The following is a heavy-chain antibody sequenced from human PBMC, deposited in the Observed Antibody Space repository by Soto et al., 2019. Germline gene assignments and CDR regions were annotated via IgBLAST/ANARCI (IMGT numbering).Heavy chain of an antibody. CDR3: ARQRFYYDTSGYSIPVNFDY. CDR1: GGSISSSPYF. CDR2: MYYGGTT. Sequence: SETLSLTCTVSGGSISSSPYFWGWIRQPPGKGLEWIGSMYYGGTTYYHPSLKSRVTISVDTSKNQLSLKLSSVTAADTAVYYCARQRFYYDTSGYSIPVNFDYWGQGTLVTVSS. V-gene: IGHV4-39*01. J-gene: IGHJ4*02. D-gene: IGHD3-22*01.